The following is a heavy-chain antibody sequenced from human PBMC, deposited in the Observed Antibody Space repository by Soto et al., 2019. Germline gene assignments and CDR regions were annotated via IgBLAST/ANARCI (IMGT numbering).Heavy chain of an antibody. D-gene: IGHD5-12*01. CDR1: GFTFSSYG. V-gene: IGHV3-30*18. CDR3: ANEKEDVVATIRPKIGSYGTDV. CDR2: ISYDGSNK. J-gene: IGHJ6*02. Sequence: QVQLVESGGGVVQPGRSLRLSCAASGFTFSSYGMHWVRQAPGKGLAWVAVISYDGSNKYYADSVKGRFTISRDNSKETWYLQMTSLRAEDTAVYYFANEKEDVVATIRPKIGSYGTDVWGQGTTVTVSS.